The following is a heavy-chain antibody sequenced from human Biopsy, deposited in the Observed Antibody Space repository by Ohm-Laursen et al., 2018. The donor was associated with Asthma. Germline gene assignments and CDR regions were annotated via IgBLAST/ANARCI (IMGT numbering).Heavy chain of an antibody. CDR1: GGTFNTYA. CDR3: ARKAGSCISRACYSLDF. J-gene: IGHJ4*02. D-gene: IGHD2-15*01. CDR2: INSVFGTT. V-gene: IGHV1-69*01. Sequence: SSVKVSCKSLGGTFNTYAIRWVRQAPGQGLEWMGGINSVFGTTTYPQKFQGRVTITADDSTSTVYMELSSLRSEDTAVYYCARKAGSCISRACYSLDFWGQGTLVTVSS.